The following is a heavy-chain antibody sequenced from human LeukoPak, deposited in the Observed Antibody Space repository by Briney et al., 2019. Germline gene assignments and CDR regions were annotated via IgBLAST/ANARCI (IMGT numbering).Heavy chain of an antibody. V-gene: IGHV1-69*13. D-gene: IGHD6-6*01. CDR2: IIPIFGTA. J-gene: IGHJ6*03. CDR1: GGTFSSYA. CDR3: ARGTIAARPPYYYYYMDV. Sequence: SVTVSCKASGGTFSSYAISWVRQAPGQGLEWMGGIIPIFGTANYAQKFQGRVTITADESTSTAYMELSSLRSEDTAVYYCARGTIAARPPYYYYYMDVWGKGTTVTVSS.